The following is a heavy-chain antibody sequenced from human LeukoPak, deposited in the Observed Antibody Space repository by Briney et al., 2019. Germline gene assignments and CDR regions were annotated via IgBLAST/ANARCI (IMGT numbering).Heavy chain of an antibody. Sequence: SVKVSCKASGGTFSSYAISWVRQAPGQGLEWMEGIIPIFGTANYAQKFQGRVTITTDESTSTAYMELSSLRSEDTAVYYCARARSPLLDSSTPYDAFDIWGQGTMVTVSS. D-gene: IGHD2-2*01. CDR1: GGTFSSYA. CDR2: IIPIFGTA. J-gene: IGHJ3*02. V-gene: IGHV1-69*05. CDR3: ARARSPLLDSSTPYDAFDI.